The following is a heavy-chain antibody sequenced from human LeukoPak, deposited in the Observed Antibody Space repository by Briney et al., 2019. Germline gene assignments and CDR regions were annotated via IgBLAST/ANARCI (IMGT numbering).Heavy chain of an antibody. CDR3: ARDLRPDSYFYNLDV. CDR1: GFSFSTYS. V-gene: IGHV3-30*03. CDR2: ISYDGTNK. J-gene: IGHJ6*02. D-gene: IGHD5-24*01. Sequence: GGSLRLSCAASGFSFSTYSMIWVRQAPGKGLEWLAVISYDGTNKYYADSVKGRFTISRDNSRNTLFLQMNSLKTDDTALYYCARDLRPDSYFYNLDVWGLGTTVTVSS.